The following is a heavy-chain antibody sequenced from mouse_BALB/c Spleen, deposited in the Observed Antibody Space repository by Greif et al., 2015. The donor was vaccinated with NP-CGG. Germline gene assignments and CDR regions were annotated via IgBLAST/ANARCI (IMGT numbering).Heavy chain of an antibody. J-gene: IGHJ3*01. CDR3: ALYYRYDSY. Sequence: DVKLVESGAELVRPGALVKLSCKASGFNIKDYYMHWVKQRPEQGLEWIGWIDPENGNTIYDPKFQGKASITADTSSNTAYLQLSSLTSEDTAVYYCALYYRYDSYWGQGTLVTVSA. V-gene: IGHV14-1*02. D-gene: IGHD2-14*01. CDR2: IDPENGNT. CDR1: GFNIKDYY.